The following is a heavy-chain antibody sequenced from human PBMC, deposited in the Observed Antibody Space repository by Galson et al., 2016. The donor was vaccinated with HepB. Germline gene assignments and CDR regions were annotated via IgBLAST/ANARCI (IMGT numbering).Heavy chain of an antibody. D-gene: IGHD6-19*01. J-gene: IGHJ2*01. V-gene: IGHV3-7*03. CDR3: ARALSSSGWTYWYFDL. CDR2: IKQDGSEK. CDR1: RFTFINSW. Sequence: SLRLSCAASRFTFINSWMSWVRQAPGKGLEWVANIKQDGSEKYYVDSVKGRSTISRDNAKNSLFLQMNGLRAEDTAVYYCARALSSSGWTYWYFDLWGRGTLVTVSS.